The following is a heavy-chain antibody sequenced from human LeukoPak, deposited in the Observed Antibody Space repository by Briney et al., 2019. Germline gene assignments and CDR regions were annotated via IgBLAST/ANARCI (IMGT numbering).Heavy chain of an antibody. D-gene: IGHD2-2*01. CDR3: ARIRYCGGISCYYIDY. V-gene: IGHV1-46*01. Sequence: ASVKVSCKAFGYTFTGYWMHWVRQAPGQGPEWMGVISPSGGSTIYAQKFKGRVTLTRDISTSTDYLELSSLRSEDTAVYYCARIRYCGGISCYYIDYWGQGTLVTVSA. J-gene: IGHJ4*02. CDR2: ISPSGGST. CDR1: GYTFTGYW.